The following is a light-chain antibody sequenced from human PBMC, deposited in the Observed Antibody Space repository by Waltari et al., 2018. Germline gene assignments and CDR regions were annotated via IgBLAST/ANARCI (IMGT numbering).Light chain of an antibody. CDR3: QQYGSSPRT. Sequence: EIVLTQSPGTLSLSPGERATLPCRASQSVSSNYLAWYQHKPGQAPILVIYDASTRATGIPDRFSCSGSGTDFTLTISRLEPEDFAVYYCQQYGSSPRTFGQGTKVEIK. V-gene: IGKV3-20*01. J-gene: IGKJ1*01. CDR2: DAS. CDR1: QSVSSNY.